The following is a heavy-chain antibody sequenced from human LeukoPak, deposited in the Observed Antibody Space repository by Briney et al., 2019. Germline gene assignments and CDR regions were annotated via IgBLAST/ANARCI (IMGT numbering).Heavy chain of an antibody. Sequence: GASVKVSCKASGYTFTSYYMHWVRQAPGQGLERMGIINPSGGSTSYAQKFQGRVTMSRDTSTSTVYMELSSLRSEDTAVYYCARDSPILGWFDPWGQGTLVTVSS. V-gene: IGHV1-46*01. CDR2: INPSGGST. CDR1: GYTFTSYY. J-gene: IGHJ5*02. CDR3: ARDSPILGWFDP. D-gene: IGHD3-3*01.